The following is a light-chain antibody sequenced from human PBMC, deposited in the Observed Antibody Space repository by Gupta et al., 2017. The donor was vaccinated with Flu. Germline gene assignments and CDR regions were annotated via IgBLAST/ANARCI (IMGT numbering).Light chain of an antibody. Sequence: QSALTQPASVSGSPGQSITISCTGTSNDVGGYNFVSWYQQHPCKAPKLMIYEVSDRPSGVSNRFSGSKSGNTASLTISGLQADDEADYACSSKRSSSALAIFGGGTRLTVL. J-gene: IGLJ2*01. CDR2: EVS. CDR1: SNDVGGYNF. CDR3: SSKRSSSALAI. V-gene: IGLV2-14*01.